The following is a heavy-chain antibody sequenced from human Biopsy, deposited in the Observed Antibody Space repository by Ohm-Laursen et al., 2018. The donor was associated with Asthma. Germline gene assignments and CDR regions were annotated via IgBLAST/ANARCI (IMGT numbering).Heavy chain of an antibody. V-gene: IGHV3-9*01. D-gene: IGHD6-13*01. CDR3: VKDIRLQLWGFDS. CDR2: ISWNSATI. CDR1: GFKFDEYT. J-gene: IGHJ4*02. Sequence: SLRLSCTAPGFKFDEYTMHWVRQAPGKGLEWVSGISWNSATIGYADSVEGRFTISRDNAKNSLYLQMNSLRGADTALYYCVKDIRLQLWGFDSWGQGTLVTVSS.